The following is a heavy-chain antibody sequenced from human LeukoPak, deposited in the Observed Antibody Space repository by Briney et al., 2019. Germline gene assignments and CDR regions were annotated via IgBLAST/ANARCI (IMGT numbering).Heavy chain of an antibody. CDR2: VTPNTGGT. Sequence: ASVKVSCKASGYTFTGYYIHWVRQAPGQSLEWMGWVTPNTGGTNYAQKFQGRVTMTRDTSISTAYMELSRLTSDDTAVYYCAKSNGYGLIDIWGQGTMVTVSS. V-gene: IGHV1-2*02. CDR1: GYTFTGYY. J-gene: IGHJ3*02. CDR3: AKSNGYGLIDI. D-gene: IGHD3-22*01.